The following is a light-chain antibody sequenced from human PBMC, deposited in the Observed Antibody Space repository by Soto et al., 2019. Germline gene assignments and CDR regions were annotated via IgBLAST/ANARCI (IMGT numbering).Light chain of an antibody. CDR2: KAS. V-gene: IGKV1-5*03. CDR3: QQFYRYPWT. J-gene: IGKJ1*01. Sequence: GDTVPITCRASQSVDTCLAWYQQKPGKAPHLLIYKASRLETGVPSRFSGSGSVTDYTLTITGLQPDDFATYYCQQFYRYPWTFGQGTKVEI. CDR1: QSVDTC.